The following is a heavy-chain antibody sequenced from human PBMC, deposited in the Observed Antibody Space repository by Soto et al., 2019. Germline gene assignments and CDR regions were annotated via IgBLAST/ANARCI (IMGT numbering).Heavy chain of an antibody. CDR3: ARSSDYSSWFDP. CDR1: GGSFSGYY. D-gene: IGHD4-4*01. V-gene: IGHV4-34*01. Sequence: SETMSLTCAVYGGSFSGYYWSWIRQPPGKGLEWIGEINHSGSTNYNPSLKSRVTISVDTSKNQFSLKLSSVTAADTAVYYCARSSDYSSWFDPWGQGTLVTVSS. J-gene: IGHJ5*02. CDR2: INHSGST.